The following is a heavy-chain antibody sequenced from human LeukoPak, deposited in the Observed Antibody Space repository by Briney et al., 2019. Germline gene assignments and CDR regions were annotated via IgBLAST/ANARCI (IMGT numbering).Heavy chain of an antibody. J-gene: IGHJ4*02. Sequence: ASGKVSCKASGYSFTNYGISWVRQAPGQGLEWMGWISAYNDNAHYAQGLEGRVTMTSETSTRTAYMELRSLRSDDTAVYYCARSTLGIEFDYWGQGSLVTVSS. D-gene: IGHD7-27*01. CDR3: ARSTLGIEFDY. V-gene: IGHV1-18*01. CDR2: ISAYNDNA. CDR1: GYSFTNYG.